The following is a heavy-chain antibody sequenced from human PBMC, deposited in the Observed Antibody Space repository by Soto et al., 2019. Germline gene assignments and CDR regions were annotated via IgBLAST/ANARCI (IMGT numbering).Heavy chain of an antibody. CDR1: GFTFSSYG. J-gene: IGHJ5*02. CDR3: ARDRLDARGGNWFDP. V-gene: IGHV3-33*01. D-gene: IGHD3-10*01. Sequence: QVQLVESGGGVVQPGRSLRLSCAASGFTFSSYGMHWVRQAPGKGLEWVAVIWYDGSNKYYADSVKGRFTISRDNSKNTLYLQMNSLRAEDTAVYYCARDRLDARGGNWFDPWSQETLVTVSS. CDR2: IWYDGSNK.